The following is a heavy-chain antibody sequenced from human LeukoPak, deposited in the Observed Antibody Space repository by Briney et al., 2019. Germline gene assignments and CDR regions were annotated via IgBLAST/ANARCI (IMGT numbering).Heavy chain of an antibody. Sequence: SETLSPTCTVSGGSISSSSYYWGWIRQPPGKGLEWIGSIYYSGSTYYNPSLKSRVTISVDTSKNQFSLKLSSVTAADTAVYYCARAGAEVGYYYDSSGYYLAFDYWGQGTLVTVSS. V-gene: IGHV4-39*07. CDR3: ARAGAEVGYYYDSSGYYLAFDY. J-gene: IGHJ4*02. CDR1: GGSISSSSYY. D-gene: IGHD3-22*01. CDR2: IYYSGST.